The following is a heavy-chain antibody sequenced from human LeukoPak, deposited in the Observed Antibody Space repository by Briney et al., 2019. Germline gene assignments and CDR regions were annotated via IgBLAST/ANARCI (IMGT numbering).Heavy chain of an antibody. V-gene: IGHV1-2*02. Sequence: ASVKVSCKASGYTFTGYYMHWVRQAPGQGLEWMGWINPNSGGTNYAQKFQGRVTMTRDTSISTAYMELSRLRSDDTAVYYCAKVGPYYYGSGSYASWGQGTLVTVSS. D-gene: IGHD3-10*01. J-gene: IGHJ5*02. CDR2: INPNSGGT. CDR1: GYTFTGYY. CDR3: AKVGPYYYGSGSYAS.